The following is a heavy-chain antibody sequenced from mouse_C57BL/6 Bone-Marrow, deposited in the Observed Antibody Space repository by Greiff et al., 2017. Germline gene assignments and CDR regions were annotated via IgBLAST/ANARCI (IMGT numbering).Heavy chain of an antibody. CDR1: GYAFTNYL. Sequence: QVQLQQSGAELVRPGTSVKVSCTASGYAFTNYLIEWVQQRPGQGLEWIGVINPGGGGTNYNEKLKGKATLTADKSSSTAYMQLSSLTSEDSAVYFCARTRGFAYWGQGTLVTVSA. CDR3: ARTRGFAY. V-gene: IGHV1-54*01. CDR2: INPGGGGT. J-gene: IGHJ3*01.